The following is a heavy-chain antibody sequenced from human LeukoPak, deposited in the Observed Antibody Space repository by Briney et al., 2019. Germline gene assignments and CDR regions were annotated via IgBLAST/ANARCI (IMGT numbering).Heavy chain of an antibody. V-gene: IGHV3-74*01. CDR1: GFTFSSYW. Sequence: GGSLRLSCAASGFTFSSYWMHWVRQAPGKGLVWVSRINSDWSSTSYADSVKGRFTISRDNAKNTLYLQMNSLRAEDTAVYYCASSNYYYDSSGYYYHWFDPWGQGTLVTVSS. J-gene: IGHJ5*02. CDR3: ASSNYYYDSSGYYYHWFDP. CDR2: INSDWSST. D-gene: IGHD3-22*01.